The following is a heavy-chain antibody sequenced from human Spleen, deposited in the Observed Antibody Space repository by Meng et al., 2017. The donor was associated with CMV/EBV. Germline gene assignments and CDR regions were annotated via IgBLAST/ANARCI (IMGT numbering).Heavy chain of an antibody. CDR2: IYPGDSNT. CDR1: GYKFTNYC. CDR3: ARHPPINGFYIEF. J-gene: IGHJ4*02. D-gene: IGHD3-3*01. V-gene: IGHV5-51*01. Sequence: GESLKISCKGSGYKFTNYCIGWVRQMPGKGLEWMSIIYPGDSNTKYSPSFHAQVTISVDKSNSTAYLKWSSLKASDTAIYYCARHPPINGFYIEFWGQGTLVTVSS.